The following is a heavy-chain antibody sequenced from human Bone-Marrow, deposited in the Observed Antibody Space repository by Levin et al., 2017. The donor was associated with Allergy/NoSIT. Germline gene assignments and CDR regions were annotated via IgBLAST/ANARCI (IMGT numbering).Heavy chain of an antibody. Sequence: AGESLKISCAASGFTFSSYEMNWVRQAPGKGLEWISYISSSSSSMYYVDSVKGRFTISRDNAKNSLYLQMHSLRAEDTAVYFCARATSSGYPIDYWGQGTLVTVSS. CDR2: ISSSSSSM. CDR1: GFTFSSYE. D-gene: IGHD6-13*01. V-gene: IGHV3-48*03. J-gene: IGHJ4*02. CDR3: ARATSSGYPIDY.